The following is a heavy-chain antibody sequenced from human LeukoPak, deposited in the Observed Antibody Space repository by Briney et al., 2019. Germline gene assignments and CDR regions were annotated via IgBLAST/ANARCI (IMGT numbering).Heavy chain of an antibody. V-gene: IGHV3-9*01. Sequence: GGSLRLSCAASGFTFDDYAMHWVRQAPGKGLEWVSGISWNSVGIGYADSVKGRFTISRGNAKNSLYLQMSSLRAEDTALYYCARSCRSGYYSGFDYWGQGTLVTVSS. D-gene: IGHD3-3*01. J-gene: IGHJ4*02. CDR3: ARSCRSGYYSGFDY. CDR1: GFTFDDYA. CDR2: ISWNSVGI.